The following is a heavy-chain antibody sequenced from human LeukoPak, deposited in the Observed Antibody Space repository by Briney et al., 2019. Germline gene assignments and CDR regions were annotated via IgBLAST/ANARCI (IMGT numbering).Heavy chain of an antibody. D-gene: IGHD2-2*01. CDR3: ERDHPAAMVYFDY. V-gene: IGHV1-2*02. CDR1: GYTFTGYY. J-gene: IGHJ4*02. Sequence: ASVKVSCKASGYTFTGYYMHWVRQAPGQGLEWMGWINPNSGGTNYAQKFQGRVTMTRDTSISTAYMELSRLRSDDTAVYYCERDHPAAMVYFDYWGQGTLVTVSS. CDR2: INPNSGGT.